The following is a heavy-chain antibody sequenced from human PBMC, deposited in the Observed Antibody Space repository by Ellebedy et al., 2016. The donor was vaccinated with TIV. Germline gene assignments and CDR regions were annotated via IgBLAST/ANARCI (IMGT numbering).Heavy chain of an antibody. Sequence: GESLKISCAASGLTFSNNAMSWVRQAPGKGLEWVSTIGGTGGTTYYRESVKGRFTVSRDTSRNTLYLQMNSLRPEDTAVYYCAKDRTSGDGYWVFDQWGQGTLVTVSS. D-gene: IGHD5-18*01. CDR1: GLTFSNNA. CDR3: AKDRTSGDGYWVFDQ. CDR2: IGGTGGTT. J-gene: IGHJ4*02. V-gene: IGHV3-23*01.